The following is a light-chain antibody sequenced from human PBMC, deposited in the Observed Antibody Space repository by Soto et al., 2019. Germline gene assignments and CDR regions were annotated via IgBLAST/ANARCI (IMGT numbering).Light chain of an antibody. CDR1: QSVSNNY. CDR3: QQYGSSPQT. Sequence: EIVLTQSPCTLSLSPGERATLSCSASQSVSNNYLAWYQQKPGQAPRLLIYGASSRATGIPDRFSGSGSGTDFTLTISRLEPEDFAVYYCQQYGSSPQTFGQGTKVDIK. V-gene: IGKV3-20*01. J-gene: IGKJ1*01. CDR2: GAS.